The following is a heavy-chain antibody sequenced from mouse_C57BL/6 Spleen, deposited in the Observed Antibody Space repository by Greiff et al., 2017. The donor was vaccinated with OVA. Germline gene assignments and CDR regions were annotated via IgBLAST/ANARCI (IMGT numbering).Heavy chain of an antibody. CDR1: GFNFKDYS. D-gene: IGHD2-4*01. Sequence: VQLQQSGAELVKPGASVKLSCTASGFNFKDYSMPWVKQRTEQGLEWIGRIDPEDGDTNYAPKFQGQSTIPADTSSNTAYLQLSSLTSEDPAVSYGARGFYEDYGGDYWAMDYWGKGTSGTVSS. CDR2: IDPEDGDT. J-gene: IGHJ4*01. V-gene: IGHV14-2*01. CDR3: ARGFYEDYGGDYWAMDY.